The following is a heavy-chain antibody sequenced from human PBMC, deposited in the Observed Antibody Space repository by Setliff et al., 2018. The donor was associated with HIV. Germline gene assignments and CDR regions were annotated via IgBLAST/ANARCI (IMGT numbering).Heavy chain of an antibody. CDR3: ARLIKHYDFWSGYYGAYYYYMDV. V-gene: IGHV1-18*01. D-gene: IGHD3-3*01. Sequence: GASVKVSCKASGYSFARYGLSWVRQAPGQGLEWMGWISGFNGNTKYAQGFQDRVAMTTETATSAAYMEMRSLRSDDTAVYYCARLIKHYDFWSGYYGAYYYYMDVWGTGTTVTVSS. J-gene: IGHJ6*03. CDR2: ISGFNGNT. CDR1: GYSFARYG.